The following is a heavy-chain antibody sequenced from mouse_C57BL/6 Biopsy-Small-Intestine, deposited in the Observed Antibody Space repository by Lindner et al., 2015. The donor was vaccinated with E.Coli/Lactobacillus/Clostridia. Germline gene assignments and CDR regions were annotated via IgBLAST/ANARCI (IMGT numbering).Heavy chain of an antibody. D-gene: IGHD1-1*02. CDR2: INPRGDDT. V-gene: IGHV1-74*01. J-gene: IGHJ3*02. Sequence: SVKVSCKASGHILSNYYMHWLRQAPGQGLEWMGIINPRGDDTGYAQKFQGRVTMTRDTSTNTVYMEMSGLRSEDTAVFYCVREAAVPYSDYVGARAFDMWGQGTMVTVSS. CDR1: GHILSNYY. CDR3: VREAAVPYSDYVGARAFDM.